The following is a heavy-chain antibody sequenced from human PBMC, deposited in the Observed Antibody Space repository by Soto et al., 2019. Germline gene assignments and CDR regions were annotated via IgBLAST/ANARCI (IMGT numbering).Heavy chain of an antibody. V-gene: IGHV3-48*02. CDR1: GFTFNTYT. CDR2: ISSSSSSI. Sequence: EVQLVESGGGLVQPGGSLRLSCAASGFTFNTYTMNWVRQAPGKGLEWVSYISSSSSSIYYADSVKGRFTISRDNAKNSLYRQMHGLRDGETAAYYCARTAPRYSTGWNYWYFDLWGRGTLVTVPS. D-gene: IGHD6-25*01. J-gene: IGHJ2*01. CDR3: ARTAPRYSTGWNYWYFDL.